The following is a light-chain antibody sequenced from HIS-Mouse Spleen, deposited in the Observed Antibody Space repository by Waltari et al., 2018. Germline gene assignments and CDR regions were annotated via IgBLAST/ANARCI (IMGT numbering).Light chain of an antibody. CDR1: QSLLHSNGYNF. CDR2: LGS. CDR3: MQALQTPRT. V-gene: IGKV2-28*01. Sequence: DIVMTQSPLSLPVTPGEPASISCRSSQSLLHSNGYNFLDWYLQKPGQSPPLLVYLGSNRASGVPDRFSGSGSGTDVTLKISRVEAEDVGVYYCMQALQTPRTFGQGTKVEIK. J-gene: IGKJ1*01.